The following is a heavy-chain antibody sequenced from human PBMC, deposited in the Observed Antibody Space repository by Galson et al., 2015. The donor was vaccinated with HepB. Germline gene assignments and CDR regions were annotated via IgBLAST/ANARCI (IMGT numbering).Heavy chain of an antibody. CDR2: ISYDGSNK. CDR1: GFTFSSYG. CDR3: AKFPVADHSDAFDI. D-gene: IGHD6-19*01. Sequence: SLRLSCAVSGFTFSSYGMHWVRQAPGKGLEWVAVISYDGSNKYYADSVKGRFTISRDNSKNTLYLQMNSLRAEDTAVYYCAKFPVADHSDAFDIWGQGTMVTVSS. V-gene: IGHV3-30*18. J-gene: IGHJ3*02.